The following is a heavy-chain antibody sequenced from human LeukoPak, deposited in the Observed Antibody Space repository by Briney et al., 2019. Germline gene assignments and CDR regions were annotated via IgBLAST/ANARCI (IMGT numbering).Heavy chain of an antibody. V-gene: IGHV3-7*01. CDR3: LADATN. Sequence: PGGSLRLSCAASGFTFSNYWMNWVRQAPGKGLELVAKINQDGSEKYYVDSAKGRFTISRDNAKKSLYLQMSSLRAEDTAVYYCLADATNWGQGTLVTVSS. CDR1: GFTFSNYW. CDR2: INQDGSEK. J-gene: IGHJ4*02. D-gene: IGHD2-15*01.